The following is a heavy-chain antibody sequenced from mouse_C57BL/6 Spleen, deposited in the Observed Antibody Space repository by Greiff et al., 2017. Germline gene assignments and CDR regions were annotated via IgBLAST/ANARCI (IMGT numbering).Heavy chain of an antibody. D-gene: IGHD2-1*01. V-gene: IGHV1-59*01. Sequence: VQLQQPGAELVRPGTSVKLSCKASGYTFTSYWMHWVKQRPGQGLEWIGVIDPSDSYTNYNQKFKGKATLTVDKSSSTAYMQLSSLTSEDSAVYYCASIYYGKGGYFDVWGTGTTVTVSS. J-gene: IGHJ1*03. CDR2: IDPSDSYT. CDR1: GYTFTSYW. CDR3: ASIYYGKGGYFDV.